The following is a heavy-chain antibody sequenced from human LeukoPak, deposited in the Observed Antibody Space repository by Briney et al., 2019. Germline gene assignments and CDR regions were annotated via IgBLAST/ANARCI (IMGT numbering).Heavy chain of an antibody. CDR2: XYSGGXT. CDR1: GFTVSSNY. D-gene: IGHD3-9*01. Sequence: PGGSLRLSCAASGFTVSSNYMXWVXXAPGKXXXXVSXXYSGGXTDYADSVKGRXTISRDTSKNTLYLQMNSLRVEDTAVYYCARSSHYDILTGYSEEDAFDIWGQGTMVTVSS. J-gene: IGHJ3*02. CDR3: ARSSHYDILTGYSEEDAFDI. V-gene: IGHV3-53*01.